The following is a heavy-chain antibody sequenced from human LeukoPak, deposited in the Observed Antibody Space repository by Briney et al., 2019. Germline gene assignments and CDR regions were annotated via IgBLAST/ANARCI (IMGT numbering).Heavy chain of an antibody. D-gene: IGHD3-22*01. Sequence: PSETLSLTCTVSGGSISSYYWSWIRQPPGKGLEWIGYIYYSGSTNYNPSLKSRVTISVDTSKNQFSLKLSSVTAADTAVYYCARYDSSGSFDYWGQGTLATVSS. CDR1: GGSISSYY. CDR2: IYYSGST. V-gene: IGHV4-59*01. CDR3: ARYDSSGSFDY. J-gene: IGHJ4*02.